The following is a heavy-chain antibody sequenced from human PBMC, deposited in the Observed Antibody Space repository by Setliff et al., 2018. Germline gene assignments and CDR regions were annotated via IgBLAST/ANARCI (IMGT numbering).Heavy chain of an antibody. D-gene: IGHD2-21*01. Sequence: SETLSLTCTVSGGSISSYYWSWIRQPPGKGLEWIAYIYYSGSTNYNPSLKSRVTISVDTSKNQFSLKLSSVTAADTAVYYCARVALVVVIRNAFDIWGQGTMVTVSS. J-gene: IGHJ3*02. CDR3: ARVALVVVIRNAFDI. CDR2: IYYSGST. V-gene: IGHV4-59*12. CDR1: GGSISSYY.